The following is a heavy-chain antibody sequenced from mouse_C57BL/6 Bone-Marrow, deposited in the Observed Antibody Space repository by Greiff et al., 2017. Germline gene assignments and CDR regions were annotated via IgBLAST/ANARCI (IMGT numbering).Heavy chain of an antibody. Sequence: EVQGVESGGGLVKPGGSLKLSCAASGFTFSDYGMHWVRQAPETGLEWVAYISSGSSTIYYADTVKGRFTISRDNAKNTLFRQMTSLRSEDTAMYYCAMYYAYFDVWGTGTTVTVSS. D-gene: IGHD1-1*01. V-gene: IGHV5-17*01. CDR2: ISSGSSTI. CDR3: AMYYAYFDV. CDR1: GFTFSDYG. J-gene: IGHJ1*03.